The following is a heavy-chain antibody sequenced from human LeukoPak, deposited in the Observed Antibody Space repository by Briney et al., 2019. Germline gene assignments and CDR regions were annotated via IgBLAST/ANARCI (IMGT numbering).Heavy chain of an antibody. J-gene: IGHJ5*02. CDR1: GGSISSGGHP. V-gene: IGHV4-30-2*06. D-gene: IGHD2/OR15-2a*01. Sequence: PSETLSLTCIVSGGSISSGGHPWSWIWQSPGKGLEWIGYIYDSGSTFYNPSLKSRVTMSIDRSNNQFSLKLSSVTAADTAVYYCARESNINNWFDPWGQGTLVTVSS. CDR2: IYDSGST. CDR3: ARESNINNWFDP.